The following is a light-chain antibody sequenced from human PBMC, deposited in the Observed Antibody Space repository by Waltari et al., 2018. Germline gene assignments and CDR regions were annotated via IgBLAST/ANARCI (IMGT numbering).Light chain of an antibody. V-gene: IGKV3-15*01. CDR1: QGVSSK. CDR2: DVS. CDR3: QQYYNWPLT. Sequence: EIVMTQSPVTLYVSPGERATISCRASQGVSSKLAWYQQKFGQAPKVLIYDVSTRATGTPARFSGTGAGTEVTLIISSLQSEDFALYYCQQYYNWPLTFGGGTKVEIK. J-gene: IGKJ4*01.